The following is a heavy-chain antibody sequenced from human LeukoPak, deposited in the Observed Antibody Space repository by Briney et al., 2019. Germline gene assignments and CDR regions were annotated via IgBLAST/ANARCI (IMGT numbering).Heavy chain of an antibody. CDR3: ARSSGWWGSYMYYFDY. CDR1: GGSISSSSYY. Sequence: SETLSLTCTVSGGSISSSSYYWGWIRQPPGKGLEWIGSIYYSGSTYYNPSLKSRVTISVDTSKNQFSLKLSSVTAADTAVYYCARSSGWWGSYMYYFDYWGQGTLVTVSS. J-gene: IGHJ4*02. D-gene: IGHD6-19*01. V-gene: IGHV4-39*07. CDR2: IYYSGST.